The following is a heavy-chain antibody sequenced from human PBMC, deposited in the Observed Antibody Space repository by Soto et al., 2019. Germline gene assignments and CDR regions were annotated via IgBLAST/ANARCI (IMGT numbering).Heavy chain of an antibody. V-gene: IGHV1-46*01. J-gene: IGHJ4*02. CDR3: ASDEGHDDGSGSFDY. CDR2: IIPCGGSP. CDR1: GYTFTSYY. D-gene: IGHD3-22*01. Sequence: APVKVSCKASGYTFTSYYMHWVRQAPGQGLEWKGIIIPCGGSPSDEQGFQGSVPLTRDTSTSTVYMELGSLRAEDAAVYCCASDEGHDDGSGSFDYWGQGTLVTVSS.